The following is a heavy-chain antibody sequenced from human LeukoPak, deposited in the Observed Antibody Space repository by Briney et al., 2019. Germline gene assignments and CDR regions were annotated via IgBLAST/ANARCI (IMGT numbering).Heavy chain of an antibody. V-gene: IGHV5-51*01. CDR1: GYSFTSYW. J-gene: IGHJ3*02. D-gene: IGHD3-10*01. Sequence: GESLKISCKGSGYSFTSYWIGWVRQMPGKGLEWMGIIYPDDSDTRYSPSFQGQVTISADKSISTAYLQWSSLKASDTAMYYCARQEESLWFGELRGSGAFDIWGQGTMVTVSS. CDR3: ARQEESLWFGELRGSGAFDI. CDR2: IYPDDSDT.